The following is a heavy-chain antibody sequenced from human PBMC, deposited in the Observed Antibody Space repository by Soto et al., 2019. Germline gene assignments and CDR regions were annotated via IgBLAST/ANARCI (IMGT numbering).Heavy chain of an antibody. J-gene: IGHJ4*02. Sequence: SETLSLTCAVYGCSFSDYYWSWIRQPPGKGLEWIGEIYHIGSTNYNPSLKSRVTISVDTSKNQFSLKLTSVTAADTAVYYCARGPLSGVVMGYWGQGTLVTVSS. CDR3: ARGPLSGVVMGY. CDR1: GCSFSDYY. V-gene: IGHV4-34*01. CDR2: IYHIGST. D-gene: IGHD3-3*01.